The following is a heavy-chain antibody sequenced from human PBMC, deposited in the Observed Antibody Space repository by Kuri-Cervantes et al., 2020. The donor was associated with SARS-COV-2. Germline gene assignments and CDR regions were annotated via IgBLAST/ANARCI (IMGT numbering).Heavy chain of an antibody. CDR1: GFTFSSYG. CDR3: AKSGYSYAYSAQEIDY. V-gene: IGHV3-30*18. Sequence: GESLKISCAASGFTFSSYGMHWVRQAPGKGLEWVAVISYDGSNKYYTDSVKGRFTISRDNSKNTLYLQMNSLRAEDTAVYYCAKSGYSYAYSAQEIDYWGQGTLVTVSS. J-gene: IGHJ4*02. CDR2: ISYDGSNK. D-gene: IGHD5-18*01.